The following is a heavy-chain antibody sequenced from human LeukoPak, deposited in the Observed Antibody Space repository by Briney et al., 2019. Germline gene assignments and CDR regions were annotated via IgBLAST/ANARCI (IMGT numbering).Heavy chain of an antibody. CDR1: GFTFSSYS. CDR2: ISSSSSYI. D-gene: IGHD3-9*01. CDR3: AKLIEGDHILTGYDHY. V-gene: IGHV3-21*01. Sequence: GGSLRLSCAASGFTFSSYSMNWVRQAPGKGLEWVSSISSSSSYIYYADSVKGRSTISRDNAKNSLYLQMNSLRTEDTAVYYCAKLIEGDHILTGYDHYWDQGPLVTVSS. J-gene: IGHJ4*02.